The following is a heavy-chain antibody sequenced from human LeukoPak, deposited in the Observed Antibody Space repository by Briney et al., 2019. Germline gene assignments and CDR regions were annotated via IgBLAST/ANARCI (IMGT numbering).Heavy chain of an antibody. CDR2: IYYSGST. D-gene: IGHD2-2*01. CDR3: ARVVPAAPEYFQY. V-gene: IGHV4-39*01. CDR1: GGSISSSNFY. Sequence: SETLSLTCTVSGGSISSSNFYWGWIRQPPGKGLEWIGNIYYSGSTYYNPSLKSRVTISVDTSKNQVSLKLSSVTAADTAVYYCARVVPAAPEYFQYWGQGTLVTVSS. J-gene: IGHJ1*01.